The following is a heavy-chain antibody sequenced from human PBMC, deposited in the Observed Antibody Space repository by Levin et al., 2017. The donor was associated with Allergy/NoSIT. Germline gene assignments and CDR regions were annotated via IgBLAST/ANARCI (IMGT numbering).Heavy chain of an antibody. J-gene: IGHJ6*03. CDR1: GFTFSSYG. Sequence: SLKISCAASGFTFSSYGMHWVRQAPGKGLEWVFFLFSFFSSPSSSSSFQGRFTISRDNSKNTLYLQMNSLRAEDTAVYYCARVLRFYYYYYMDVWGKGTTVTVSS. V-gene: IGHV3-NL1*01. CDR2: LFSFFSSP. D-gene: IGHD5-12*01. CDR3: ARVLRFYYYYYMDV.